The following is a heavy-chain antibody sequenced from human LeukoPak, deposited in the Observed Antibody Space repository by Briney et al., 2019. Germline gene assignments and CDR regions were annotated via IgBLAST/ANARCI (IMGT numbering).Heavy chain of an antibody. CDR1: GYTFTSYG. CDR3: ARAMSIAARLQTIFDY. D-gene: IGHD6-6*01. J-gene: IGHJ4*02. CDR2: ISAYNGNT. Sequence: ASVKVSCKASGYTFTSYGISWVRQAPGQGLEWMGWISAYNGNTNYAQKLQGRVTMTTDTSTSTAYMELRSLRSDDTAVYYCARAMSIAARLQTIFDYWGQGTLVAVSS. V-gene: IGHV1-18*01.